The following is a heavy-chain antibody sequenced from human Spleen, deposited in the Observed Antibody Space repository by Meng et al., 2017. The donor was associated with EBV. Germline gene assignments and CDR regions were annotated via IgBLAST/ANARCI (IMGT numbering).Heavy chain of an antibody. D-gene: IGHD3-3*01. CDR3: VRDVEWLGFDP. Sequence: QVQLVQSGADWKTPAAQVKVLGKASGYTLSSLKLDGVRQAPGQGLEWMGIIKPSGGSTSYAQKFQGRLTMTRDKSTTTVYMDLRSLRSEDTAVYYCVRDVEWLGFDPWGQGTLVTVSS. J-gene: IGHJ5*02. V-gene: IGHV1-46*01. CDR2: IKPSGGST. CDR1: GYTLSSLK.